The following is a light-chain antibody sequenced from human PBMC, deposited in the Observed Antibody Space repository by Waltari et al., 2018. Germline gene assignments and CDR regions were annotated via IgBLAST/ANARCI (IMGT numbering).Light chain of an antibody. J-gene: IGLJ2*01. CDR2: EDS. V-gene: IGLV2-23*01. CDR1: RSDVGSYNL. Sequence: QSALTQPASVSGSPGPSTTIPCTGTRSDVGSYNLYSWYQEHPGKAPKLMIDEDSKRPSGVSNRFSGSKSGNTASLTISGLQAEDEADYYCCSYAGSFTLVFGGGTKLTVL. CDR3: CSYAGSFTLV.